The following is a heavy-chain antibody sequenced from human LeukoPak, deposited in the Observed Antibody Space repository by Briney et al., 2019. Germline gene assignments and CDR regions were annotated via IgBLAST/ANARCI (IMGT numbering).Heavy chain of an antibody. CDR3: ARWITDSSGCFDY. CDR2: MNPNSGNT. CDR1: GYTFTSYD. Sequence: GASVKVSCKATGYTFTSYDINWVRQATGQGLEWMGWMNPNSGNTGYAQKFQGRVTMTRNTSISTAYMELSSLRSEDTAVYYCARWITDSSGCFDYWGQGTLVTVSS. D-gene: IGHD6-19*01. V-gene: IGHV1-8*01. J-gene: IGHJ4*02.